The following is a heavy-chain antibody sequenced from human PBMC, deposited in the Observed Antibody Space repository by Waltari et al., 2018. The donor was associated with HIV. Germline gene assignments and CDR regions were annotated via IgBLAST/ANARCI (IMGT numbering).Heavy chain of an antibody. D-gene: IGHD3-22*01. CDR1: GFTFTTFG. V-gene: IGHV3-48*04. CDR3: ARESYYYDSSGYPLAY. CDR2: ISTSSRPI. Sequence: DVQLEESGGGLVKPGGSLRVSCAASGFTFTTFGCNRVRQGPGKGLEWVSYISTSSRPIYYADSVKGRFTISRDDAKNSLYLEMNSLRADDTAVYYCARESYYYDSSGYPLAYWGQGILVTVSS. J-gene: IGHJ4*02.